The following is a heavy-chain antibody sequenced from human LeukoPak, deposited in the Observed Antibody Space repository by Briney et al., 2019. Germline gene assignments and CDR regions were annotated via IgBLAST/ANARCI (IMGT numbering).Heavy chain of an antibody. CDR3: ARSLVGANNPSYFQY. J-gene: IGHJ4*02. Sequence: IAYDGTDEYYADSVKGRFTISRDNSWNTLNLQMNSLRAEDTAVYYCARSLVGANNPSYFQYWGQGTLVTVSS. D-gene: IGHD1-26*01. V-gene: IGHV3-30*03. CDR2: IAYDGTDE.